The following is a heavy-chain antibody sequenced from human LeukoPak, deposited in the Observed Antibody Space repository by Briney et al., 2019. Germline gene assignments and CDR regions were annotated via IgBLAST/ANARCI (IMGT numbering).Heavy chain of an antibody. CDR1: GFTFSSYE. J-gene: IGHJ4*02. D-gene: IGHD6-19*01. V-gene: IGHV3-48*03. CDR3: ARESIAVAGAPFDY. CDR2: ISSGSTI. Sequence: PGGSLRLSCAATGFTFSSYEMNWVRQAPGKGLEWVSYISSGSTIYDADSVEGRFTISRDNAKNSLYLQMNSLRAEDTAVYYCARESIAVAGAPFDYWGQGTLVNVSS.